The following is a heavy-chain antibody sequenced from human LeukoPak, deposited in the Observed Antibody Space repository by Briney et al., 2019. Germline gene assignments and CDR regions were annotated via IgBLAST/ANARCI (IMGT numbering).Heavy chain of an antibody. CDR1: GLTFSSHW. CDR2: ITNDGSST. D-gene: IGHD3-22*01. V-gene: IGHV3-74*01. CDR3: AKDSSGYYYDGMDV. J-gene: IGHJ6*02. Sequence: GGSLRLSCAASGLTFSSHWMHWVRQAPGKGLVWVSRITNDGSSTTYADSVKGRFTISRDNAKNSLYLQMNSLRAEDTALYYCAKDSSGYYYDGMDVWGQGTTVTVSS.